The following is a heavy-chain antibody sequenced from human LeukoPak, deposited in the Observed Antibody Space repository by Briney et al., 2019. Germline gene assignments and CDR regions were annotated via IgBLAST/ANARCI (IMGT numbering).Heavy chain of an antibody. Sequence: GGSLRLSCAASGFTFSTYGIHWVRQAPGKGLEWGAFIRYDGSDKYYADSVKGRFTISRDNYKNTLYLQMNSLRAEDTALYYSAKDRVSMVRGISAPLFDYWGQGTLVTVSS. CDR3: AKDRVSMVRGISAPLFDY. CDR1: GFTFSTYG. J-gene: IGHJ4*02. V-gene: IGHV3-30*02. CDR2: IRYDGSDK. D-gene: IGHD3-10*01.